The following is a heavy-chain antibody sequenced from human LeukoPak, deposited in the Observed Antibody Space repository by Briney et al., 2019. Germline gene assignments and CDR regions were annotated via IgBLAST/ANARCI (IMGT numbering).Heavy chain of an antibody. CDR3: ARDLGPPYQLLWLEAY. Sequence: SETLSLTCTVSGGSISSSSYYWGWIRQPPGKGLEWIGSIYYSGSTYYNPSLKSRVTISVDTSKNQFSLKLSSVTAADTAVYYCARDLGPPYQLLWLEAYWGQGTLVTVSS. CDR1: GGSISSSSYY. D-gene: IGHD3-10*01. V-gene: IGHV4-39*07. J-gene: IGHJ4*02. CDR2: IYYSGST.